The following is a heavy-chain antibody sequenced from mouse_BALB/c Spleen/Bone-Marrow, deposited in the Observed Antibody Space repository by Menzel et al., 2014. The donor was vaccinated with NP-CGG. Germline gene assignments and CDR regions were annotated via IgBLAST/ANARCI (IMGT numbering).Heavy chain of an antibody. CDR3: ARDYGPFDY. V-gene: IGHV14-3*02. CDR1: GFNINDIY. D-gene: IGHD1-2*01. Sequence: VQLQQSGAELVKPGASVKLSCTASGFNINDIYMHWVKQRPEQGLEWIGRIDPANGDTKYDPKFQGKATITADTSSNTAYLQLSSLTSEDTAVYYCARDYGPFDYWGQGTTLTVSS. J-gene: IGHJ2*01. CDR2: IDPANGDT.